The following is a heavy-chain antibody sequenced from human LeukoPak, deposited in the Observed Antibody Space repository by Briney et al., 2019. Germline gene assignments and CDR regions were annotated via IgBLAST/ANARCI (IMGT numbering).Heavy chain of an antibody. CDR1: GYTFTSYY. D-gene: IGHD3-9*01. CDR2: INPSGGYT. J-gene: IGHJ6*02. Sequence: ASVKVSCKASGYTFTSYYIHWVRQTPGQGLEWMGIINPSGGYTNYAQKFQGRVTMTGDTSTNTVYMELSSLRSEDTAVYYCARDSRSYDILTGYYLYNGMDVWGQGTTVTVSS. CDR3: ARDSRSYDILTGYYLYNGMDV. V-gene: IGHV1-46*01.